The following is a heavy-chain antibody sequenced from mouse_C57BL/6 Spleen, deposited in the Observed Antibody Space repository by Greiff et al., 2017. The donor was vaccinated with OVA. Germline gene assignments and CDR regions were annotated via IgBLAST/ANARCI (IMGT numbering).Heavy chain of an antibody. CDR1: GYTFTSYW. Sequence: QVQLQQPGAELVKPGASVKVSCKASGYTFTSYWMHWVKQRPGHGLEWIGRIHPSDSDTNSNPKFKGKATLTVDKSSSTAYMQLSSLTSEDSAVYDCAVYGRSDWDIDVWGTGTTVTVSA. CDR2: IHPSDSDT. CDR3: AVYGRSDWDIDV. D-gene: IGHD1-1*01. V-gene: IGHV1-74*01. J-gene: IGHJ1*03.